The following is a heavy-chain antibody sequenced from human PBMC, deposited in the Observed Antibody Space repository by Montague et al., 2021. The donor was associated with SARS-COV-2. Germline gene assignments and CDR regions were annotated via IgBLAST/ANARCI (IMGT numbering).Heavy chain of an antibody. J-gene: IGHJ4*02. D-gene: IGHD3-9*01. CDR3: ARPPGAPYDILTGTYRPVDDY. CDR2: IYYSGST. Sequence: ETLSLTCTVSGGSISSSSYYWGWIRQPPGKGLEWIGSIYYSGSTYYNPSLKSRVTISVDTSKNQFSLKLSSATAPGTAVYYCARPPGAPYDILTGTYRPVDDYWGQGTLVTVSS. V-gene: IGHV4-39*01. CDR1: GGSISSSSYY.